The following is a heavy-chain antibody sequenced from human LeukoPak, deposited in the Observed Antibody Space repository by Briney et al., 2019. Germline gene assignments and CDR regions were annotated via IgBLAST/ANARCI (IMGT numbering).Heavy chain of an antibody. Sequence: VASVKVSCKASGYTSTSYDINCVRQATGQGLERMGWMNPNSGNTGYAQKFQGRVTMTRNTSISTAYMELCRLRSEDTAVYYCARGVYYDFWSGYFAPANSYMDVWGKGTTVTVSS. CDR1: GYTSTSYD. D-gene: IGHD3-3*01. J-gene: IGHJ6*03. CDR2: MNPNSGNT. V-gene: IGHV1-8*01. CDR3: ARGVYYDFWSGYFAPANSYMDV.